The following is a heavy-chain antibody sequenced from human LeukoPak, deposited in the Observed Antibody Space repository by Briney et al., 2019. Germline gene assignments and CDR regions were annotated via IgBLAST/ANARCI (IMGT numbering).Heavy chain of an antibody. V-gene: IGHV3-48*03. Sequence: GGSLRLSCAASGFTFSSYEMNWVRQAPGKGLEWVSYISSSGSTIYYADSVKGRFTISRDNAKNSLYLQMNSLRAEDTAVYYCARDFDYYGSGSYYDYWGQGTLVTVSS. CDR2: ISSSGSTI. D-gene: IGHD3-10*01. CDR3: ARDFDYYGSGSYYDY. CDR1: GFTFSSYE. J-gene: IGHJ4*02.